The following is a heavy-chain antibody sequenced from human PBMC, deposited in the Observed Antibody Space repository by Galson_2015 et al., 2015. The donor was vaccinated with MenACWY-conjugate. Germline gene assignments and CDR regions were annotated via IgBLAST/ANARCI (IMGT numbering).Heavy chain of an antibody. CDR1: GFTVSANC. CDR3: ARSRVGYGERWLDP. D-gene: IGHD5-12*01. Sequence: SLRLSCAASGFTVSANCMSWVRQAPGKGLEWVLILCSGTTTYYADSVKGRFTISGDNSKNTVYLQMNSLRAEDTAMYYCARSRVGYGERWLDPWGQGTLVTVSS. V-gene: IGHV3-53*01. CDR2: LCSGTTT. J-gene: IGHJ5*02.